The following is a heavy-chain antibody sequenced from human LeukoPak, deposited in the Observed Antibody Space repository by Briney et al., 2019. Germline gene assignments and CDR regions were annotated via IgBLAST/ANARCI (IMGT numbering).Heavy chain of an antibody. J-gene: IGHJ4*02. D-gene: IGHD3-22*01. CDR3: ARSLDYDGGVLWALPQY. CDR1: GFTFTSYA. V-gene: IGHV3-23*01. CDR2: IRGSGTVT. Sequence: GGSLRLSCAASGFTFTSYAMSWVRQPPGRGLEWVSVIRGSGTVTYFADSVKGRFTVSRDNSKNTLYLQMSSLRAEDTAIYYCARSLDYDGGVLWALPQYWGQGTLVTVSS.